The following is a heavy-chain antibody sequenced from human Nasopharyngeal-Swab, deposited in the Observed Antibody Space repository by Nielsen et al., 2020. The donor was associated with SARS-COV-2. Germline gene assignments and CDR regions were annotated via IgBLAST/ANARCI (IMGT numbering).Heavy chain of an antibody. D-gene: IGHD3-16*01. Sequence: RQAPGKGLEWIGYIYYSGSTNYNPSLKSRVTISVDTSKNQFSLKLSSVTAADTAVYYCARVEGGFYRPYYYGMDVWGQGTTVTVPS. CDR3: ARVEGGFYRPYYYGMDV. V-gene: IGHV4-59*01. CDR2: IYYSGST. J-gene: IGHJ6*02.